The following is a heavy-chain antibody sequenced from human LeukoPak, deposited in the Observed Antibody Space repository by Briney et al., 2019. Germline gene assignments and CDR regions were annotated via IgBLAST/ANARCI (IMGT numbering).Heavy chain of an antibody. CDR2: IWYDGSNK. J-gene: IGHJ3*02. D-gene: IGHD1-1*01. CDR1: GFTFSSYG. V-gene: IGHV3-33*06. Sequence: QPGRSLRLSCAASGFTFSSYGMHWVRQAPGKGLEWVAVIWYDGSNKYYADSVKGRFTISRDNSKNTLYLQMNSLRAEDTAVYYCAKIGTTGTPDAFDIWGQGTMVTVSS. CDR3: AKIGTTGTPDAFDI.